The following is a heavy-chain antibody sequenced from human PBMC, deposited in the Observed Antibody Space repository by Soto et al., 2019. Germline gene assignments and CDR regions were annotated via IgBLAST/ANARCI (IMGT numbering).Heavy chain of an antibody. CDR2: IWYDGSNK. CDR3: ARDSASYSGGYWFDP. D-gene: IGHD4-4*01. Sequence: QVQLVESGGGVVQPGRSLRLSCAASGFTFSSYGMHWVRQAPGKGLEWVAVIWYDGSNKYYADSVKGRFTISRDNSKNTLYLQMNSLRAEDTAVYYCARDSASYSGGYWFDPWGQGPLVTVSS. CDR1: GFTFSSYG. J-gene: IGHJ5*02. V-gene: IGHV3-33*01.